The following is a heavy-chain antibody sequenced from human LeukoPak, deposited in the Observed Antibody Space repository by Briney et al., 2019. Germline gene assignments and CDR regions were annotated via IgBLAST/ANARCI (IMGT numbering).Heavy chain of an antibody. CDR3: ARDVGTYYYDSSGYYDDY. CDR2: ISSSGSTI. Sequence: PGGSLRLSCAASGFTFSSYAMSWVRQAPGKGLEWVSYISSSGSTIYYADSVKGRFTISRDNAKNSLYLQMNSLRAEDTAVYYCARDVGTYYYDSSGYYDDYWGQGTLVTVSS. V-gene: IGHV3-48*04. J-gene: IGHJ4*02. CDR1: GFTFSSYA. D-gene: IGHD3-22*01.